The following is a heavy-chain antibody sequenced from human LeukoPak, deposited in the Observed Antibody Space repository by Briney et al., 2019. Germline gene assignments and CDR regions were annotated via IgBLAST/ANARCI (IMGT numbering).Heavy chain of an antibody. Sequence: GGSLRLSCAASGFSFSSSAMSWVRQAPGKGLEWVSAISGSGGNTYYAGSVKGRFTIFRDNSKNMLYLQMNSLRAEDTAVYYCAKGGPRITMVRGVIIYYFDYWGQGTLVTVSS. D-gene: IGHD3-10*01. CDR1: GFSFSSSA. CDR2: ISGSGGNT. CDR3: AKGGPRITMVRGVIIYYFDY. V-gene: IGHV3-23*01. J-gene: IGHJ4*02.